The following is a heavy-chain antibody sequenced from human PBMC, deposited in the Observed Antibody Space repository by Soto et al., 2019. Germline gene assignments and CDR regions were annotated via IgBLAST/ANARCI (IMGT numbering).Heavy chain of an antibody. Sequence: ASVKVSCKASGYTFTNYVMYWVRQAPGQKLEWMGWINGGNGNTQYSQKFQGRVTITRDTSASAAYMELTSLGSEDTAIYYCARGIGESIGVAFDYWGQGTLVTVSS. CDR3: ARGIGESIGVAFDY. D-gene: IGHD6-19*01. V-gene: IGHV1-3*01. J-gene: IGHJ4*02. CDR1: GYTFTNYV. CDR2: INGGNGNT.